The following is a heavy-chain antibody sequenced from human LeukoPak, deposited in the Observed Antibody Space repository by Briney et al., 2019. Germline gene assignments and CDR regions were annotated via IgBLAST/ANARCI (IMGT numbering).Heavy chain of an antibody. CDR3: ARAVGPFDY. D-gene: IGHD1-26*01. V-gene: IGHV3-33*01. CDR2: IWYDGSNK. J-gene: IGHJ4*02. Sequence: GGSLRFSCVASGFPFSSYGMHWVRQAPGRGLEWVAVIWYDGSNKYYADSMKGRFTISRDNSKNTLYLQMNSLRAEDTGVYYCARAVGPFDYWGQGTLVTVSS. CDR1: GFPFSSYG.